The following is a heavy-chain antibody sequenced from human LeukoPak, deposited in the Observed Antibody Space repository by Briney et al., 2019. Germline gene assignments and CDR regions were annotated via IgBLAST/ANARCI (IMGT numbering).Heavy chain of an antibody. Sequence: SETLSLTCTVSGGSISSGDYYWSWIRQPPDKGLEWIGYISHSGSTYYNPSLKSRLTISVDTSKNQFSLKLSSVTAADTAVYFCARGRSGGGYYNDPFRFDFWGQGILVTVSS. V-gene: IGHV4-30-4*01. CDR3: ARGRSGGGYYNDPFRFDF. J-gene: IGHJ4*02. CDR2: ISHSGST. D-gene: IGHD3-22*01. CDR1: GGSISSGDYY.